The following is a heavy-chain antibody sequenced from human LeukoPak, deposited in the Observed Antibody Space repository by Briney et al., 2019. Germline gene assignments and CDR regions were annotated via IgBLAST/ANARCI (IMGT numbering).Heavy chain of an antibody. CDR3: ASGKVGYSYFDY. V-gene: IGHV3-21*01. D-gene: IGHD5-18*01. CDR2: ISSSSGYI. CDR1: GFTFSSYS. Sequence: GGSLRLSCAASGFTFSSYSMNWVRQAPGKGLEWVSSISSSSGYIHYADSVKGRFTISRVSAKNSLYLQMNSLRDTDTAVYYCASGKVGYSYFDYWGQGTLVTGSS. J-gene: IGHJ4*02.